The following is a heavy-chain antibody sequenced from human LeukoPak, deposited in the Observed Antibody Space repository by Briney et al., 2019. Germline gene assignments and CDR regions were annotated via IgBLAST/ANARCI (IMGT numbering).Heavy chain of an antibody. CDR3: ARGPTKRYSGSYFVY. J-gene: IGHJ4*02. Sequence: GASVKVSCKASGYTFTSYDINWVRQATGQGLEWMGWMNPNSGNTGYAQKFQGRVTMTRNTSISTAYMELSSLRSEDTAAYYCARGPTKRYSGSYFVYWGQGTLVTVSS. V-gene: IGHV1-8*01. D-gene: IGHD1-26*01. CDR2: MNPNSGNT. CDR1: GYTFTSYD.